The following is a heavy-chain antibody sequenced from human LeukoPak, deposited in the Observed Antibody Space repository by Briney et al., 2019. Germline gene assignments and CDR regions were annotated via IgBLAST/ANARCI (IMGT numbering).Heavy chain of an antibody. D-gene: IGHD3-22*01. V-gene: IGHV4-34*01. CDR1: GGSFSGYY. CDR3: ARAPGYYDSSGSLDY. J-gene: IGHJ4*02. CDR2: INHSGST. Sequence: PSETLSLTCAVYGGSFSGYYWSWIRQPPGKGLEWVGEINHSGSTNYNPSLKSRVTISVDTSKNQFSLKLSSVTAADTAVYYCARAPGYYDSSGSLDYWGQGTLVTVSS.